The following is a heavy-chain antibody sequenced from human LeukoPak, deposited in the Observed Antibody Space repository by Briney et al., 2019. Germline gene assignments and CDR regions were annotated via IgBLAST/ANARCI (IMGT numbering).Heavy chain of an antibody. Sequence: GGSLRLSCAASGFSFSDYALHWVRQDPGKGLAYVSGISHGGSTYYAESVKGRFTISRDKSKNTLYLQVGSLRAEETAVYYCARGFFGSGSYTFDYWGQGTLVTVSS. CDR1: GFSFSDYA. CDR2: ISHGGST. D-gene: IGHD3-10*01. V-gene: IGHV3-64*02. CDR3: ARGFFGSGSYTFDY. J-gene: IGHJ4*02.